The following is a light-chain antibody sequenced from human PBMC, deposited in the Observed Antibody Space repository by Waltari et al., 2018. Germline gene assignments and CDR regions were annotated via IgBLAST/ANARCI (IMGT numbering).Light chain of an antibody. CDR2: AAS. CDR3: QQSYSHPQT. J-gene: IGKJ2*01. V-gene: IGKV1-39*01. Sequence: DTQLTQSPSSLSASVGDRVTIACLASQSIKIYLNWYQQKSGKAPKLLIYAASNLQSGVPSRFSGSGSGTDFTLTISSLQPEDFATYYCQQSYSHPQTFGQGTKLEI. CDR1: QSIKIY.